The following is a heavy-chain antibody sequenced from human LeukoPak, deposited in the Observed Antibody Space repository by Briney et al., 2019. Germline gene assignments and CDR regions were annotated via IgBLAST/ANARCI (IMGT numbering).Heavy chain of an antibody. CDR3: ARVRFFYYDSSGINWYFDL. J-gene: IGHJ2*01. CDR2: IGTAGDT. V-gene: IGHV3-13*04. CDR1: GFTFSSYD. D-gene: IGHD3-22*01. Sequence: SGGSLRLSCAASGFTFSSYDMHWVRQATGKGLEWVSAIGTAGDTYYPGSVKGRFTISRENAKNSLYLQMNSLRAGGTAVYYCARVRFFYYDSSGINWYFDLWGRGTLVTVSS.